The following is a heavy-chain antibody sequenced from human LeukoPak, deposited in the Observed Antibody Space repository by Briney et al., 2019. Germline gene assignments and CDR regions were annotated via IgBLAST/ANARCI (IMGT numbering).Heavy chain of an antibody. CDR3: ARVASGDDAFDI. CDR1: GGSFSGYY. Sequence: SETLSLTCAVYGGSFSGYYWSWIRQPPRKGLEWIGEINHSGSTNYNPSLKSRVTISVDTSKNQFSLKLSSVTAADTAVYYCARVASGDDAFDIWGQGTMVTVSS. J-gene: IGHJ3*02. V-gene: IGHV4-34*01. D-gene: IGHD3-10*01. CDR2: INHSGST.